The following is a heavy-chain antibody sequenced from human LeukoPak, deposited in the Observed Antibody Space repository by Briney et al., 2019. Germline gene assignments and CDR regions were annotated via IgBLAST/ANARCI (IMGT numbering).Heavy chain of an antibody. J-gene: IGHJ4*02. CDR1: GFTFSSYG. CDR2: ISGSGGTA. Sequence: GGSLRLSCAASGFTFSSYGMHWVRQAPGKGLEWVSAISGSGGTAYYADSVKGRFTISRDNSKNTLYLQMNSLRAEDTAVYCCAKKGYYDGSGYYMYYFDHWGQGTLVTVSS. CDR3: AKKGYYDGSGYYMYYFDH. D-gene: IGHD3-22*01. V-gene: IGHV3-23*01.